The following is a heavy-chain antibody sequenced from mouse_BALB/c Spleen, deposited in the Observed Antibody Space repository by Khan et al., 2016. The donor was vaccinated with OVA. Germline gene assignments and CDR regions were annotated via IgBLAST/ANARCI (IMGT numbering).Heavy chain of an antibody. V-gene: IGHV1-42*01. CDR3: TRHGYVAWFTY. CDR1: GYSFTSYY. D-gene: IGHD2-2*01. Sequence: EVQLQESGPDLMKPGASVKISCKASGYSFTSYYLHWVMQSPGESLEWIGYVDPFSGGTTYNHKFKGKATLTVDKSSSTVYLHLSNLTSEDFAVKCCTRHGYVAWFTYWGQGTLVTVSA. J-gene: IGHJ3*01. CDR2: VDPFSGGT.